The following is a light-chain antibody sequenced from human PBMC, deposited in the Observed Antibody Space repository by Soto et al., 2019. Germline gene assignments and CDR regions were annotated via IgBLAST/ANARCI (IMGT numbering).Light chain of an antibody. CDR2: DVS. J-gene: IGLJ1*01. Sequence: QSVLTQPASVSGSPGQSITISCTGTSSDVGGYNYVSWYQQHPGKAPKLMIYDVSDRPSGVSNRFSGSKSGNTASLTISGLQAEDEADYYCDSYTSSSPHNFVFGTGTKVTVL. V-gene: IGLV2-14*01. CDR1: SSDVGGYNY. CDR3: DSYTSSSPHNFV.